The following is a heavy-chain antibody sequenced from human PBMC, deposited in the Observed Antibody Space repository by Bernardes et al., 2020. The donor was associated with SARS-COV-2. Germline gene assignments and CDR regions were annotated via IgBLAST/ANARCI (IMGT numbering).Heavy chain of an antibody. D-gene: IGHD3-16*01. CDR2: IYYSGST. V-gene: IGHV4-39*01. CDR3: ARPNGRLGAFDI. CDR1: GGSISSSSYY. Sequence: SETLSLTCTVSGGSISSSSYYWGWIRQPPGKGLEWIGSIYYSGSTYYNTSLKSRVTISVDTSKNQFSLKLSSVTAADTAVYYCARPNGRLGAFDIWGQGTMVTVSS. J-gene: IGHJ3*02.